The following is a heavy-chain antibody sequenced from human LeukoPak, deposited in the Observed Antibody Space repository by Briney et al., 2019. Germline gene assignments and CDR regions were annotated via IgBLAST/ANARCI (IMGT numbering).Heavy chain of an antibody. Sequence: SVKVSCKASGGTFSSYAISWVRQAPGQGLEWMGRIIPILGIANYAQKFQGRVTITADKSTSTAYMELSSLRSEDTAVYYCANSQLGENAFDIWGQGTMVTVSS. CDR1: GGTFSSYA. CDR3: ANSQLGENAFDI. J-gene: IGHJ3*02. V-gene: IGHV1-69*04. D-gene: IGHD1-1*01. CDR2: IIPILGIA.